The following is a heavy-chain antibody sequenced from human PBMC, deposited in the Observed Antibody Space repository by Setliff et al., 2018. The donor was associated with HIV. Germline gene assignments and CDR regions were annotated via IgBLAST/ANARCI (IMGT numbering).Heavy chain of an antibody. J-gene: IGHJ4*02. Sequence: ASVKVSCKASGYTFTGYYMHWVRQAPGQGLEWMGCINLNTGNTNYAQKFQGRVIVTRDTSINTAYVELRSLRLDDTAVYFCARGRTYDSSGSWYFDYWGQGTLVTVSS. D-gene: IGHD3-22*01. CDR1: GYTFTGYY. CDR2: INLNTGNT. CDR3: ARGRTYDSSGSWYFDY. V-gene: IGHV1-2*02.